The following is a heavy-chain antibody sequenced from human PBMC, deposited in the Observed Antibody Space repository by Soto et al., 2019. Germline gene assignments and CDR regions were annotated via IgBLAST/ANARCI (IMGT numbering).Heavy chain of an antibody. D-gene: IGHD6-13*01. CDR3: ARHTRSSWYSYLLH. J-gene: IGHJ1*01. V-gene: IGHV5-51*01. CDR1: GYSFTSNW. Sequence: PGESLKISCKGSGYSFTSNWIGWVRQTPGKGLEWMGIIYPGDSDTRYSPSFQGQVTISADRSISTAYLQWSSLKASDTAMYYCARHTRSSWYSYLLHWGQGTQVTVSS. CDR2: IYPGDSDT.